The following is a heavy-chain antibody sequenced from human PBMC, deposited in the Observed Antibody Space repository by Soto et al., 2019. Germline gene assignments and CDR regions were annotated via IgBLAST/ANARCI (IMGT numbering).Heavy chain of an antibody. CDR3: ARVYCSGGSCYSGWFDP. D-gene: IGHD2-15*01. J-gene: IGHJ5*02. CDR1: GGSISSGGYY. V-gene: IGHV4-31*03. CDR2: IYYSGST. Sequence: QVQLQESGPGLVKPSQTLSLTCTVSGGSISSGGYYWSWIRQHPGKGLEWIGYIYYSGSTYYNPSLKIRVTISVDTSKNQFSLKLSSVTAADTAVYYCARVYCSGGSCYSGWFDPWGQGTLVTVSS.